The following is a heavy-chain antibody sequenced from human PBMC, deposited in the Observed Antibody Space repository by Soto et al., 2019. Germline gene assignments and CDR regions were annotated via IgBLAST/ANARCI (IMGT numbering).Heavy chain of an antibody. J-gene: IGHJ6*02. Sequence: PGGSLRLSCAASGFTFSSYGMHWARQAPGKGLEWVAVISYDGSNKYYADSVKGRFTISRDNSKNTLYLQMNSLRAEDTAVYYSAKHRSSDYDFGIDVWCQGTTGTVS. D-gene: IGHD3-10*01. V-gene: IGHV3-30*18. CDR1: GFTFSSYG. CDR3: AKHRSSDYDFGIDV. CDR2: ISYDGSNK.